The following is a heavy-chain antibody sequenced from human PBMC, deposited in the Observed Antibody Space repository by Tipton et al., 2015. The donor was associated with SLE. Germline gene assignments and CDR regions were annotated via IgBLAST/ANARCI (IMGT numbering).Heavy chain of an antibody. D-gene: IGHD3-3*01. V-gene: IGHV4-38-2*02. J-gene: IGHJ6*03. Sequence: TLSLTCTVSGFSISSGYYWGWMRQSPGKGLEWIGSIYRSGSTYYTPSLRSRVTISLDTSMNQFSLDLSSVTAADTAVYYCARGGDFWSGPTSNYYFYYYMDVWGKGTTVTVS. CDR3: ARGGDFWSGPTSNYYFYYYMDV. CDR1: GFSISSGYY. CDR2: IYRSGST.